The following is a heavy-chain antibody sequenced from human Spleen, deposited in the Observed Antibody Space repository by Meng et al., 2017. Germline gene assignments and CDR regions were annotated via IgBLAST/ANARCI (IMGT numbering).Heavy chain of an antibody. V-gene: IGHV4-34*01. Sequence: QWQLQQWGAGSLKPSETLSLTCVVPGGSFSDTYWSWIRQPPGKGLEWIGEINHSGSTNYNPSLESRATISVDTSQNNLSLKLSSVTAADSAVYYCARGPTTMAHDFDYWGQGTLVTVSS. CDR1: GGSFSDTY. D-gene: IGHD4-11*01. CDR3: ARGPTTMAHDFDY. CDR2: INHSGST. J-gene: IGHJ4*02.